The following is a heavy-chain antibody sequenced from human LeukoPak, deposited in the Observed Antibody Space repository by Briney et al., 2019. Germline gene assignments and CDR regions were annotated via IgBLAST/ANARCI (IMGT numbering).Heavy chain of an antibody. CDR1: GGSFSGYY. J-gene: IGHJ4*02. CDR2: INHSGST. D-gene: IGHD6-13*01. CDR3: ARGTFYSYSSSWSSRYYFDY. Sequence: PSETLSLTCAVYGGSFSGYYWSWIRQPPGKGLEWIGEINHSGSTNYNPSLKSRVTISVDTSKNQFSLKLSSVTAADTAVYYCARGTFYSYSSSWSSRYYFDYWGQGTLVTVSS. V-gene: IGHV4-34*01.